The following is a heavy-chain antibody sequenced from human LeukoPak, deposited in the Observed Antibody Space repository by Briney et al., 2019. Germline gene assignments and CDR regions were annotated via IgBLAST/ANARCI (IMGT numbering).Heavy chain of an antibody. CDR1: GYTFTSYA. CDR3: ARLCIAAAVCPSY. CDR2: INTNTGNP. J-gene: IGHJ1*01. Sequence: GASVKVSCKTSGYTFTSYAMNGVRQAPGQGLEWMGWINTNTGNPTYAQGFTGRFVFSLDTSVSTAYLQISSLKAEDTAVYYCARLCIAAAVCPSYWGQGTLVTVSS. D-gene: IGHD6-13*01. V-gene: IGHV7-4-1*02.